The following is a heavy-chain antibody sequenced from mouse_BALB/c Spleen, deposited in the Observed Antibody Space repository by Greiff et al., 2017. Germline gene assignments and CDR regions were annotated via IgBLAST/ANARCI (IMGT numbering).Heavy chain of an antibody. CDR1: GFTFSSYT. Sequence: EVQVVESGGGLVQPGGSLKLSCAASGFTFSSYTMSWVRQTPEKRLEWVAYISNGGGSTYYPDTVKGRFTISRDNAKNTLYLQMSSLKSEDTAMYYCARPYGNYVAWLAYWGQGTLVTVSA. V-gene: IGHV5-12-2*01. D-gene: IGHD2-1*01. CDR2: ISNGGGST. CDR3: ARPYGNYVAWLAY. J-gene: IGHJ3*01.